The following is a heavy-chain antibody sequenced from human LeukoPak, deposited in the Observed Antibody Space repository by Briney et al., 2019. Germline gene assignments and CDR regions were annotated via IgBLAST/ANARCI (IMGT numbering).Heavy chain of an antibody. J-gene: IGHJ3*02. D-gene: IGHD1-26*01. V-gene: IGHV3-23*01. Sequence: GGSLRLSCAASGFTFSSYGMSWVRQAPGKGLEWVSAISGSGGSTYYADSVKGRFTFSRDNSKNTLYLQMNSLRAEDTAVYYCAKDPTSYSAFDIWGQGTMVTVSS. CDR3: AKDPTSYSAFDI. CDR2: ISGSGGST. CDR1: GFTFSSYG.